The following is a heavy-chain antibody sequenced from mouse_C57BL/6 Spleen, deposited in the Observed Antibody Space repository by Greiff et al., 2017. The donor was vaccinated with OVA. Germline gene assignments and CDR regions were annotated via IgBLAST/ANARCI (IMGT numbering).Heavy chain of an antibody. V-gene: IGHV10-1*01. CDR1: GFSFNTYA. CDR3: VRQSRYDYEDWYFDV. Sequence: EVKLVESGGGLVQPKGSLKLSCAASGFSFNTYAMNWVRQAPGKGLEWVARIRSKSNNYATYYADSVKDRFTISRDDSESMLYLQMNNLKTEDTAMYYCVRQSRYDYEDWYFDVWGTGTTVTVSS. CDR2: IRSKSNNYAT. J-gene: IGHJ1*03. D-gene: IGHD2-4*01.